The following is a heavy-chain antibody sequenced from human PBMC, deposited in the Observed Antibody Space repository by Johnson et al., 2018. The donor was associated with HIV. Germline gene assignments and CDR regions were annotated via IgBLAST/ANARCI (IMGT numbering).Heavy chain of an antibody. D-gene: IGHD5-18*01. CDR1: GFTFSSYA. J-gene: IGHJ3*02. CDR3: ARDGRDLVTRGGFDI. CDR2: ISYDGSNT. V-gene: IGHV3-30*14. Sequence: QVQLVESGGGVVQPGRSLRLSCAASGFTFSSYAMHWVRQAPGKGLEWVAVISYDGSNTYYADSVKGRFTISRDNSRNMLYLQMNSLRPEDTAVYYCARDGRDLVTRGGFDIWGQGTMVTVSS.